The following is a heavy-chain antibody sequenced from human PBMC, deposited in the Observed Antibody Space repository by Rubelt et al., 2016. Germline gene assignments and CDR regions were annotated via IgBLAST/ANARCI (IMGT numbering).Heavy chain of an antibody. D-gene: IGHD3-10*01. J-gene: IGHJ6*02. CDR3: ARDSDYYGSGSPLYYYYGMDV. V-gene: IGHV1-2*02. CDR1: GYTFTGYY. Sequence: QVQLVQSGAEVKKPGASVKVSCKASGYTFTGYYMHWVRQAPGQGLEWMGWINPNSGGTNYAQMFQGRVTLPWDTSLRTAYMDLSRLRSDDTAVYYCARDSDYYGSGSPLYYYYGMDVWGQGTTVTVSS. CDR2: INPNSGGT.